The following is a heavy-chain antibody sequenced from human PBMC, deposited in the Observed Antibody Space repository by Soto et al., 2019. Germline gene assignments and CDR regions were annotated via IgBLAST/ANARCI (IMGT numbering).Heavy chain of an antibody. CDR2: IDPSDSYT. CDR3: ARQWYDFWSGYHLVFFDY. J-gene: IGHJ4*02. Sequence: RGESLKISCKGSGYSFTSYWISWVRQMPGKGLEWMGRIDPSDSYTNYSPSFQGHVTISADKSISTAYLQWSSLKASDTAMYYCARQWYDFWSGYHLVFFDYWGQGTLVTVSS. V-gene: IGHV5-10-1*01. CDR1: GYSFTSYW. D-gene: IGHD3-3*01.